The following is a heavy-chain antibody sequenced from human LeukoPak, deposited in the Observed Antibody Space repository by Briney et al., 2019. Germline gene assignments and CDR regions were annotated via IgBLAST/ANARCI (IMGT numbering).Heavy chain of an antibody. V-gene: IGHV3-21*06. CDR2: ISTGGRAV. CDR1: GFTFSNYI. Sequence: GGSLRLSCAASGFTFSNYIMNWVRQAPGKGPEWVSSISTGGRAVYYADSVKGRFTISRDNAKNSLYIQMDSLRAEDTAVYYCAKVPKVGAPDYWGQGTLVTVSS. D-gene: IGHD1-26*01. J-gene: IGHJ4*02. CDR3: AKVPKVGAPDY.